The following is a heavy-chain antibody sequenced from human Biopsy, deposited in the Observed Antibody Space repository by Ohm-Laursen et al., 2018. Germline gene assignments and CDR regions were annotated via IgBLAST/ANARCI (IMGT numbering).Heavy chain of an antibody. CDR2: ISPYFGNT. J-gene: IGHJ4*03. V-gene: IGHV1-18*01. CDR1: GYSFTSYG. Sequence: ASVKVSCKASGYSFTSYGMNWVRQAPGQGLEWVGWISPYFGNTNCTQKLQARVTLSTETSTDTAYMELRSLRYDDTAIYYCVREGLDCAGGTCYSGPLDLWGQGTLITVSS. CDR3: VREGLDCAGGTCYSGPLDL. D-gene: IGHD2-15*01.